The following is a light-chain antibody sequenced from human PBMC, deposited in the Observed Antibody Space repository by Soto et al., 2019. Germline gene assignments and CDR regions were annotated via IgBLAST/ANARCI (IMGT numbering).Light chain of an antibody. CDR1: SSDVGGYNY. CDR2: EVS. CDR3: SSYAGSNSHV. Sequence: HSDLSQPPSASGSPGQSVTISCTGTSSDVGGYNYVSWYQQHPGKAPKLMIYEVSKRPSGVPDRFSGSKSGNTASLTVSGLLAEDEADYYCSSYAGSNSHVFGTGTKVTVL. V-gene: IGLV2-8*01. J-gene: IGLJ1*01.